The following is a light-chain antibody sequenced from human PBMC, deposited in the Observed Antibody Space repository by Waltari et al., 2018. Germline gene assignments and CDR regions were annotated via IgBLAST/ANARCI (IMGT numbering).Light chain of an antibody. CDR3: SSFASGDTHV. CDR2: DVS. Sequence: QSALTQPASVSGSPGQSITISCTGTSSDVGGYKFVSWYQQHPDKAPKLVIFDVSNRPSAISRRFSDSKSGNTASLTISGLQPEDEADYYCSSFASGDTHVFGTGTKLTVL. V-gene: IGLV2-14*03. J-gene: IGLJ1*01. CDR1: SSDVGGYKF.